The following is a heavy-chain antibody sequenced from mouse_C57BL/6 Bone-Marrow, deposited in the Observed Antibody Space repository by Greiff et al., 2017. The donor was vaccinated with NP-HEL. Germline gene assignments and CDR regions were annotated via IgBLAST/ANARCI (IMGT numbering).Heavy chain of an antibody. Sequence: QVQLQQPGAELVKPGASVKLSCKASGYTFTSYWMHWVKQRPGQGLEWIGMIHPNSGSTNYNEKFKSKATLTVDKSSSTAYMQLSSLTSEDSAVYYCARWPPIYYDYRTSSWFAYWGQGTLVTVSA. V-gene: IGHV1-64*01. D-gene: IGHD2-4*01. CDR3: ARWPPIYYDYRTSSWFAY. CDR2: IHPNSGST. CDR1: GYTFTSYW. J-gene: IGHJ3*01.